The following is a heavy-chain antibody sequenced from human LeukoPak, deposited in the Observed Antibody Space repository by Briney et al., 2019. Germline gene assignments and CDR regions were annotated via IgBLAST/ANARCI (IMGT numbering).Heavy chain of an antibody. Sequence: GASVTVSCTVSGYTLTELSMHWVRQAPGKGLEWMGGFDPEDGETIYAQKFQGRVTMTEDTSTDTAYMELSSLRSEDTAVYYCATARLYSGWYYFDYGGQGTLVTVSS. CDR1: GYTLTELS. D-gene: IGHD6-19*01. J-gene: IGHJ4*02. CDR2: FDPEDGET. CDR3: ATARLYSGWYYFDY. V-gene: IGHV1-24*01.